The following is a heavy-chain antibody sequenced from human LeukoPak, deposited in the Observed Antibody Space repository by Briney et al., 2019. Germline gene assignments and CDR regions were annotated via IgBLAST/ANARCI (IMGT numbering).Heavy chain of an antibody. J-gene: IGHJ4*02. CDR1: GYTFTGYY. Sequence: ASVKVSCKASGYTFTGYYMHWVRQAPGQRLEWMGWINPNNGGTNYAQKFQGRVTITKDTSINTAYMELNRLRSDDTAVYYCARVGGGYNFHFDYWGQGTLVTVSS. CDR3: ARVGGGYNFHFDY. V-gene: IGHV1-2*02. D-gene: IGHD5-24*01. CDR2: INPNNGGT.